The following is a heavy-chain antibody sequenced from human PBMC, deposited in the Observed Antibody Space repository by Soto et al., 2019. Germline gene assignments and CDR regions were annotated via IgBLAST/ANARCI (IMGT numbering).Heavy chain of an antibody. CDR1: GGTFSSYA. D-gene: IGHD6-13*01. CDR3: ARDRYAAAGSPAYFDY. CDR2: IIPIFGTA. Sequence: SVKVSCKASGGTFSSYAISWVRQAPGQGLEWMGGIIPIFGTANYAQKFQGRVTITADESTSTAYMELSSLRSEDTAVYYCARDRYAAAGSPAYFDYWGQGTLVTVSS. V-gene: IGHV1-69*13. J-gene: IGHJ4*02.